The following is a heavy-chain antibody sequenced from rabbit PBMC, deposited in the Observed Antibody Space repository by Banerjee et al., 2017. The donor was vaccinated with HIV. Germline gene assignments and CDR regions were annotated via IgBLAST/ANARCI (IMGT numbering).Heavy chain of an antibody. J-gene: IGHJ4*01. CDR2: IDVVKSGST. D-gene: IGHD4-2*01. Sequence: QSLEESGGDLVKPGASLTLACIASGVSFSGDSYMCWVRQAPGKGLEWIACIDVVKSGSTYYSTWAKGRFTISESSSTTVTLQMTSLTAADTATYFCARDAAGREDFNLWGPGTLVTVS. CDR3: ARDAAGREDFNL. V-gene: IGHV1S40*01. CDR1: GVSFSGDSY.